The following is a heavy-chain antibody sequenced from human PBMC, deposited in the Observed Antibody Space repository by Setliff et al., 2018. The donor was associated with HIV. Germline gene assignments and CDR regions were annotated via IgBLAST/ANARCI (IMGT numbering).Heavy chain of an antibody. J-gene: IGHJ4*02. CDR1: GYAISSGYY. CDR2: IYTSGST. V-gene: IGHV4-38-2*02. Sequence: PSETLSLTCAVSGYAISSGYYWGWIRRPPGKGLEWIGHIYTSGSTNYNPSLKSRVTISVDTSKMQFSLKLSSVTAADTAIYYCARDPGRTAAGTEYFDYWGQGVLVTVSS. D-gene: IGHD6-13*01. CDR3: ARDPGRTAAGTEYFDY.